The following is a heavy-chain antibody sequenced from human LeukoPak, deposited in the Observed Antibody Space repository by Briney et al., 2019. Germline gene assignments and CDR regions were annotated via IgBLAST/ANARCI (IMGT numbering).Heavy chain of an antibody. V-gene: IGHV4-59*08. CDR2: IYYSGNT. CDR3: ARLLLTAAGTESDY. J-gene: IGHJ4*02. D-gene: IGHD6-13*01. Sequence: SETLSLTCTVSGVSISSYYWSWIRQPPGKGLEWIGYIYYSGNTNYNPSLKSRVTISVDTSKNQFSLKVSSVTAADTAVYYCARLLLTAAGTESDYWGQGTLVTVSS. CDR1: GVSISSYY.